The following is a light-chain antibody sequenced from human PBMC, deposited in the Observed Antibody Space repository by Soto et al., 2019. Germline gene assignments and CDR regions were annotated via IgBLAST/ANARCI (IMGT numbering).Light chain of an antibody. CDR3: CSYAGSYTWV. CDR2: DVT. Sequence: QCSLTQPGSGSGSPGQSVTISCTGTISDVGAYKYVSWYQHYPGEAPKVMIYDVTQRPSGVPDRFSGTKSGNTASLTISGLQAEDEADYYCCSYAGSYTWVFRSGTKVTVL. J-gene: IGLJ1*01. V-gene: IGLV2-11*01. CDR1: ISDVGAYKY.